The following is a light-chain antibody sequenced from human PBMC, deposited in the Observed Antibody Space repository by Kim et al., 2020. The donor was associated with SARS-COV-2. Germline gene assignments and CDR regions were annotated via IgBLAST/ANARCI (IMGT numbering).Light chain of an antibody. V-gene: IGLV1-51*01. J-gene: IGLJ2*01. CDR1: STNIGNNY. CDR2: DNS. CDR3: ETWDSSLSVVV. Sequence: GQKVTISGSGSSTNIGNNYGTWYQQLPGTAPKLLIYDNSKRPSGIPDRFSGSKSGTSATLGITGLQTGDEADYYCETWDSSLSVVVFGGGTQLTVL.